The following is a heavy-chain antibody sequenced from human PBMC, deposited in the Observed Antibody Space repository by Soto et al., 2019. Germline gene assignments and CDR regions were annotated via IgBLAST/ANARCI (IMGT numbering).Heavy chain of an antibody. Sequence: QVQLVESGGGVVQPGRSLRLSCAASGFTFSSYGMHWVRQAPGKGLEWVAVISYDGSNKYYADSVKGRFTISRDNSKNTLYLQMNSLRAEDTAVYYCAKGPSADSWSGYFDYWGQGTLVTVSS. CDR2: ISYDGSNK. V-gene: IGHV3-30*18. D-gene: IGHD3-3*01. CDR1: GFTFSSYG. J-gene: IGHJ4*02. CDR3: AKGPSADSWSGYFDY.